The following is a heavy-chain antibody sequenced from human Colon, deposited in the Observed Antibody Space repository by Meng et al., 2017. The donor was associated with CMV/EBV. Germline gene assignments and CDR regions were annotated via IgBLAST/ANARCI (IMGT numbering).Heavy chain of an antibody. Sequence: SLKISCAASGFTFDDYAMHWVRQAPGKGLEWVSGISWNSGSIGYADSVKGRFTISRDNAKNSLYLQMNSLRAEDMALYYCAKGRWELWRWFDPWGQGTLVTVSS. V-gene: IGHV3-9*03. CDR3: AKGRWELWRWFDP. CDR1: GFTFDDYA. CDR2: ISWNSGSI. J-gene: IGHJ5*02. D-gene: IGHD1-26*01.